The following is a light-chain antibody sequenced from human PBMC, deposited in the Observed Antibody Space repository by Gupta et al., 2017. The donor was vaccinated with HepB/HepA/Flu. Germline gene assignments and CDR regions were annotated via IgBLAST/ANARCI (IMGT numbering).Light chain of an antibody. CDR1: SGHSTYT. CDR3: QTWGTDFRI. CDR2: LNSDGSH. Sequence: QLVLTQSPSASASPGASVKLICTLSSGHSTYTIAWHQQQPEKGPRYLMNLNSDGSHSKGYGIPDRFSGPSSGAERYLTISSLQSDDEADYYCQTWGTDFRIFGGGTKLTVL. J-gene: IGLJ2*01. V-gene: IGLV4-69*02.